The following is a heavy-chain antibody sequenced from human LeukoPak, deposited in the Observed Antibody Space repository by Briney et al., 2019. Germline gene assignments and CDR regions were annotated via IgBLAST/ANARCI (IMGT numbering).Heavy chain of an antibody. CDR3: ARLGSGRVTTSGIVAFDI. V-gene: IGHV4-39*01. CDR1: GGSISSSSYY. CDR2: IYYSGST. D-gene: IGHD4-17*01. Sequence: SETLSLTCTVSGGSISSSSYYWGWIRQPPGKGLEWIGSIYYSGSTYYNPSLKSRVTISVDTSKNQFSLKLSSVTAADTAVYYCARLGSGRVTTSGIVAFDIWGQGTMVTVSS. J-gene: IGHJ3*02.